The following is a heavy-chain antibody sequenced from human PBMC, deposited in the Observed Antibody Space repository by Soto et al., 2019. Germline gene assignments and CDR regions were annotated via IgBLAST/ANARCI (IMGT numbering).Heavy chain of an antibody. CDR1: GGSISSYY. CDR3: ARLEGVVTATY. Sequence: QVQLQESGPGLVKPSETLSLTCTVSGGSISSYYWSWIRQPPGKGLEWIGYIYYSGSTNYNPSLKGRATISVATSKNQFSLKLSSVTAADTAVYYCARLEGVVTATYWGQGTLVTVSS. V-gene: IGHV4-59*08. J-gene: IGHJ4*02. CDR2: IYYSGST. D-gene: IGHD2-21*02.